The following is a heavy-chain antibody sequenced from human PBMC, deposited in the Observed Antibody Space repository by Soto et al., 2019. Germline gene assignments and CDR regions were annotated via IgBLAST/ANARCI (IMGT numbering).Heavy chain of an antibody. CDR2: IRTSTNTV. CDR3: ARDPRYAYDY. CDR1: GFTFSDYT. Sequence: GGSLRLSCAASGFTFSDYTMNWVRQAPGKGLEWLSYIRTSTNTVYYADSVKGRFTISTDNAKNSLYLQMNSLRAEDTAVYYCARDPRYAYDYWGQGTLVTVSS. V-gene: IGHV3-48*01. D-gene: IGHD2-2*01. J-gene: IGHJ4*02.